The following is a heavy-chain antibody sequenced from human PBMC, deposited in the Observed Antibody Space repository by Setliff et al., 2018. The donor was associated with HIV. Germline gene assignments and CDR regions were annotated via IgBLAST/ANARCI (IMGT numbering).Heavy chain of an antibody. Sequence: PSETLSLTCSVYGGSINNYYWSWIRQPAGKGLEWIGRIYTSGSTNYNPSLKRRVTMSVDTSKNHFSLKLRSVTAADTAVYYCARGFTNYDIMTGYPRAPYYYYYMDVWGKGTKVTVS. V-gene: IGHV4-4*07. CDR2: IYTSGST. CDR3: ARGFTNYDIMTGYPRAPYYYYYMDV. D-gene: IGHD3-9*01. CDR1: GGSINNYY. J-gene: IGHJ6*03.